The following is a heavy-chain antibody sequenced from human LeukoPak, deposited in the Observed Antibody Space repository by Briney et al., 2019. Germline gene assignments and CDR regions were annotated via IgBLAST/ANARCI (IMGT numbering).Heavy chain of an antibody. CDR1: GYRFTNYW. CDR3: ATGGYSGYDQYYFDY. Sequence: GESLKISCKGSGYRFTNYWIGWVRQMPGKGLEWMGIIYPGDSDTRYSPSFQGQVTISADKSISTAYLQWSSLKASDTAMYYCATGGYSGYDQYYFDYWGQGTLVTVSS. CDR2: IYPGDSDT. D-gene: IGHD5-12*01. V-gene: IGHV5-51*01. J-gene: IGHJ4*02.